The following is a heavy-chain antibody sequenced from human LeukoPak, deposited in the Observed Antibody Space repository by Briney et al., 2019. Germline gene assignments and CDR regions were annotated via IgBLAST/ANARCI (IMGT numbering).Heavy chain of an antibody. V-gene: IGHV3-7*01. J-gene: IGHJ6*03. CDR2: IKQDGSEK. CDR3: ARRSAGVKYYYYYYYMDV. D-gene: IGHD3-10*01. Sequence: PGGSLRLSCAASGFTFSSYWMSWVRQASGKGLEWVANIKQDGSEKYYVDSVKGRFTISRDNAKNSLYLQMNSLRAEDTAVYYCARRSAGVKYYYYYYYMDVWGKGTTVTVSS. CDR1: GFTFSSYW.